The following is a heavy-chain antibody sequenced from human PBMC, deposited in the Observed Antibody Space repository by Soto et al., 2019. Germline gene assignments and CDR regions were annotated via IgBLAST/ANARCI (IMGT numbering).Heavy chain of an antibody. CDR3: ARDFTTAGPTGDDFDY. V-gene: IGHV3-74*01. CDR1: GFTFTDYW. J-gene: IGHJ4*02. Sequence: GRSLRLSCAASGFTFTDYWMHWVRLVPGKGLVWVSRISGGGGYTSYADFAKGRFTISRDNAKNMVHLQMNSLSADDSAVYYCARDFTTAGPTGDDFDYWGQGTPVTVSS. CDR2: ISGGGGYT. D-gene: IGHD4-17*01.